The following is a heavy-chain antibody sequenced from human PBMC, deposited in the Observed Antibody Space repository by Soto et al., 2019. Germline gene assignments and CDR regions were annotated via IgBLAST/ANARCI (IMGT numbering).Heavy chain of an antibody. CDR2: IYYSGST. D-gene: IGHD3-22*01. CDR3: ARGLVVITLDAFDI. Sequence: QLQLQESGPGLVKPSETLSLTCTVSGGSISSSSYYWGWIRQPPGKGLEWIGSIYYSGSTYYNPSLKSRVTISVDTSKNQFSLKLSSVTAADTAVYYCARGLVVITLDAFDIWGQGTMVTVSS. CDR1: GGSISSSSYY. J-gene: IGHJ3*02. V-gene: IGHV4-39*01.